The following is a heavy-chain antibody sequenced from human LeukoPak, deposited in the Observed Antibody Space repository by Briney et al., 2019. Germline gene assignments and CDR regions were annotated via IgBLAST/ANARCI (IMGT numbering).Heavy chain of an antibody. D-gene: IGHD1-26*01. Sequence: GGSLRLSCAASGFTFSSYSMNWVRQAPGEGLEWVSSISSSSSYIYYADSVKGRFTISRDNAKNSLYLQMNSLRAEDTAVYYCARQLFRVGATADAFDIWGQGTMVTVSS. CDR2: ISSSSSYI. J-gene: IGHJ3*02. CDR1: GFTFSSYS. V-gene: IGHV3-21*01. CDR3: ARQLFRVGATADAFDI.